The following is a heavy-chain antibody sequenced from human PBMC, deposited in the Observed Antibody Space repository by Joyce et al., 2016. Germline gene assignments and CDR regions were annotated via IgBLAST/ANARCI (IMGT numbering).Heavy chain of an antibody. CDR1: GGYISSYY. J-gene: IGHJ4*02. V-gene: IGHV4-59*01. CDR2: INHRGRT. CDR3: ARGNDYDYWSGYEAHYFDY. Sequence: QVQLQESGPGLVKPSETLSLSCPVSGGYISSYYWSWIRPPPGKGLECIGYINHRGRTNYNPSLKSLVTISVDTSKTEFSLKMTSVTAADTAVYYCARGNDYDYWSGYEAHYFDYWGQGTLVTVSS. D-gene: IGHD3-3*01.